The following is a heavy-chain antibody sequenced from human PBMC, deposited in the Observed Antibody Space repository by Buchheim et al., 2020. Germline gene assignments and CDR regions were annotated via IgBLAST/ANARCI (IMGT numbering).Heavy chain of an antibody. V-gene: IGHV4-31*03. J-gene: IGHJ5*02. D-gene: IGHD2-15*01. Sequence: QVRLQESGPGRVKPSETLSLTCNVSGGSISSGGDYWSWIRQYPGKGLEWIGNIYYSGTTYYNPSLKSRSTMSVDRSKNQFSLKLSSVTAADTAVYYCARVWVVAAMRNYNWFDPWGQGTL. CDR2: IYYSGTT. CDR1: GGSISSGGDY. CDR3: ARVWVVAAMRNYNWFDP.